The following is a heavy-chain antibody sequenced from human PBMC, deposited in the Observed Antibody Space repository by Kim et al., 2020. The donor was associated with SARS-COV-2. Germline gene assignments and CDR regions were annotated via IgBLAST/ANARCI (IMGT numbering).Heavy chain of an antibody. V-gene: IGHV3-30*06. CDR3: ARGEYYYDSSGFVSY. Sequence: ESVKERFTICRDNSKNKLYRQMNSLRAEETAVYYCARGEYYYDSSGFVSYWGQGTLVTVSS. J-gene: IGHJ4*02. D-gene: IGHD3-22*01.